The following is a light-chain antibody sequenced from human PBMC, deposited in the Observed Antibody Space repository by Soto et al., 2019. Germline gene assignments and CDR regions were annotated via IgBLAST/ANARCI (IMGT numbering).Light chain of an antibody. CDR1: QSISSW. CDR3: QQYNSSPT. J-gene: IGKJ1*01. CDR2: KAS. V-gene: IGKV1-5*03. Sequence: DIQMTQSPSTLSASVGDRVTITCRASQSISSWLAWYQQKPGKAPKLLIYKASSLESGVPSRFSGSGSGTEFTLTISRLQPGDFATYYCQQYNSSPTFGQGTNVEIK.